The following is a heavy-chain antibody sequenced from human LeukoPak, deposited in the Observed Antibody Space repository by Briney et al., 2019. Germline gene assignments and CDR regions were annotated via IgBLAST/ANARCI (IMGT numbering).Heavy chain of an antibody. J-gene: IGHJ4*02. CDR3: ARGSSRVL. Sequence: SWVRQAPGKGLEWIGYIYYSGSTYYNQSLKSRVTISVDTSKNQFSLKLSSVTAADTAVYYCARGSSRVLWGQGTLVTVSS. V-gene: IGHV4-31*02. CDR2: IYYSGST.